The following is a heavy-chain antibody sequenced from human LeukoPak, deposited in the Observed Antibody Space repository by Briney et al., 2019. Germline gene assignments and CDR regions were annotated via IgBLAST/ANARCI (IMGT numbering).Heavy chain of an antibody. CDR1: GFIFSTSY. CDR3: ARGQITGYFDY. D-gene: IGHD3-16*01. J-gene: IGHJ4*02. V-gene: IGHV3-53*01. Sequence: GGSLRLSCAASGFIFSTSYMTWVRQAPGKGLEWVSFIYSGGSTYYADSVKGRFTISRDSSKNTLYLQMHSLRVEDTAVYYCARGQITGYFDYWGQGTLVTVSS. CDR2: IYSGGST.